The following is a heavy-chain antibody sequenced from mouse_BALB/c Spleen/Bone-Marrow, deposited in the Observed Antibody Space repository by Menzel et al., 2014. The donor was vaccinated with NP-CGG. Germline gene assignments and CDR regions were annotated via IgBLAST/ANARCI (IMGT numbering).Heavy chain of an antibody. V-gene: IGHV7-3*02. J-gene: IGHJ4*01. Sequence: EVQGVESGGGLVQPGGSLRLSCATSGFTFSDYYISWVRQPPGKALEWLGFIRNKAYGDTTEYSASVKGRFTISRDNSQSILYRQMNTLRAEDSGTYYCATDIEYDSNGAGTMDYWGQGTSVTVSS. CDR3: ATDIEYDSNGAGTMDY. CDR1: GFTFSDYY. D-gene: IGHD4-1*01. CDR2: IRNKAYGDTT.